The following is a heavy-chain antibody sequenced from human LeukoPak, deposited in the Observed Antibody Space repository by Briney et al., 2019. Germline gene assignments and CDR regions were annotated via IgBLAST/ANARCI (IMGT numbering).Heavy chain of an antibody. CDR3: ARTDGKQLPPRF. CDR2: IDYSGTT. J-gene: IGHJ4*02. Sequence: SETLSLTCTVSGGSISSYYWSWIRQLPGKGLEWIGYIDYSGTTNYNPSLKSRVTISVDTSKNQFSLKLSSVTAADTAVYYCARTDGKQLPPRFWGQGTLVTVSS. V-gene: IGHV4-59*08. D-gene: IGHD5-18*01. CDR1: GGSISSYY.